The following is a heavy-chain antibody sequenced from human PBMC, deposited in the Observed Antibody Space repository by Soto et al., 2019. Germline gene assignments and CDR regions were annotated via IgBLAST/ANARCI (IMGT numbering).Heavy chain of an antibody. CDR3: AKEGSSQYYYYGMDV. D-gene: IGHD6-13*01. V-gene: IGHV3-23*01. CDR2: ISGSGGST. Sequence: GGSLRLSCAASGFTFSSYAMSWVRQAPGKGLEWVSAISGSGGSTYYADSVKGRFTISRDSSKNTLYLQMNSLRAEDTAVYYCAKEGSSQYYYYGMDVWGQGTTVTVSS. J-gene: IGHJ6*02. CDR1: GFTFSSYA.